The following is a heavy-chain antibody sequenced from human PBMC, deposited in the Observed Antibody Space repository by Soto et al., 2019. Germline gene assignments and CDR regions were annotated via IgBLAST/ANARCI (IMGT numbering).Heavy chain of an antibody. Sequence: EVQLLESGGGLVQPGGSLRLSCAASGFTFSSYAMSWVRQAPGKGLEWVSAISGSGGSTYYADSVKGRFTISRDNSKNTLYLQMNSLRAEDTAVYYCAKSGGYESDYYYGMDVWGQGTTVTVSS. CDR3: AKSGGYESDYYYGMDV. D-gene: IGHD5-12*01. CDR1: GFTFSSYA. CDR2: ISGSGGST. V-gene: IGHV3-23*01. J-gene: IGHJ6*02.